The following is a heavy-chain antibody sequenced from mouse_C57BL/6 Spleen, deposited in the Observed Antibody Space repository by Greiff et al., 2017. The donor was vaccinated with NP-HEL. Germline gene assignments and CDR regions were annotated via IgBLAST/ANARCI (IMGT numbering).Heavy chain of an antibody. CDR2: ISSGGDCI. CDR3: TRDGDYFYAMDY. V-gene: IGHV5-9-1*02. J-gene: IGHJ4*01. CDR1: GFTFSSYA. Sequence: EVKLVESGEGLVKPGGSLKLSCAASGFTFSSYAMSWVRQTPEKRLEWVAYISSGGDCIYYADTVKGRFTISRDNARNTLYLQMSSLKSEDTAMYYCTRDGDYFYAMDYWGQGTSVTVSS. D-gene: IGHD1-1*01.